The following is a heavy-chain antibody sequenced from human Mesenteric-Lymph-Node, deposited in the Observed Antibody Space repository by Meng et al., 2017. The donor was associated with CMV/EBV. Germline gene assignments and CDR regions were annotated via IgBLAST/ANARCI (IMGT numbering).Heavy chain of an antibody. V-gene: IGHV3-48*03. J-gene: IGHJ6*02. D-gene: IGHD1-14*01. CDR1: GFTFSNYE. Sequence: GESLKISCEASGFTFSNYEMNWVRQAPGKGLEWISNITSGGTTMYYADSVKGRFTVSRDNAKNSLYLQMNSLRVEDTAVYYCARGDITMYYLMDVWSQGTTVTVSS. CDR3: ARGDITMYYLMDV. CDR2: ITSGGTTM.